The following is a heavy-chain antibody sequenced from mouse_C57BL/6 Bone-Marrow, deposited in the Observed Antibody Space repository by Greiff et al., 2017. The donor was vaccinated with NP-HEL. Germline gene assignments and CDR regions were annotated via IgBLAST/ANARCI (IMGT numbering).Heavy chain of an antibody. CDR1: GFTFSSYA. CDR3: ARRGYYGSSPPWFAY. J-gene: IGHJ3*01. Sequence: DVKLVESGGGLVKPGGSLKLSCAASGFTFSSYAMSWVRQTPEKRLEWVATISDGGSYTYYPDNVKGRFTISRDNAKNNLYLQMSHLKSEDTAMYYCARRGYYGSSPPWFAYWGQGTLVTVSA. V-gene: IGHV5-4*03. CDR2: ISDGGSYT. D-gene: IGHD1-1*01.